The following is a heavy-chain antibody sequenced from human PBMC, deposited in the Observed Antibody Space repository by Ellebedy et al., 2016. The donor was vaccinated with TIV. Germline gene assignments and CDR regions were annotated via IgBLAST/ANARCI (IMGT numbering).Heavy chain of an antibody. CDR1: GVSISSGCFY. CDR3: ARGVDSSTNWFDP. J-gene: IGHJ5*02. V-gene: IGHV4-31*03. D-gene: IGHD3-22*01. CDR2: IYYSEST. Sequence: SETLSLTXTVSGVSISSGCFYWSWIRQHPGKGLEWIGYIYYSESTYYNPSLKSRVTISVDTSKNQFSLKLISVTAADTAVYYCARGVDSSTNWFDPWGQGTLVTVSS.